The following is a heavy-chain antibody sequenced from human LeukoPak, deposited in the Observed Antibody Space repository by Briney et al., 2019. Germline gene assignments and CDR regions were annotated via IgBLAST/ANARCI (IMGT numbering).Heavy chain of an antibody. CDR3: ARQAVAGVSD. Sequence: SETLSFTYAVSGNSISCGYYWGWIRQPPGKGLEWIGSIYHSGSTYYNPSLKSRVTISVDTSKNQFSLKLSSVTAADTAVYYCARQAVAGVSDWGQGTLVTVSS. CDR2: IYHSGST. J-gene: IGHJ4*02. D-gene: IGHD6-19*01. CDR1: GNSISCGYY. V-gene: IGHV4-38-2*01.